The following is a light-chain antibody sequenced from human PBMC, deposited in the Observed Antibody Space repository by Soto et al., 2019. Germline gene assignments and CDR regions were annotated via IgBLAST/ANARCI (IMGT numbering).Light chain of an antibody. CDR1: SSDVGGYNY. CDR2: EVS. CDR3: TSYAGSYTYV. Sequence: QSVLTQPASVSGSPGQSITISCTGTSSDVGGYNYVSWFQQHPGKAPKLKIYEVSNRPSGVSNRFSGSKSGYTASLTISELQAEDEADYYCTSYAGSYTYVFGAGTKVTVL. V-gene: IGLV2-14*03. J-gene: IGLJ1*01.